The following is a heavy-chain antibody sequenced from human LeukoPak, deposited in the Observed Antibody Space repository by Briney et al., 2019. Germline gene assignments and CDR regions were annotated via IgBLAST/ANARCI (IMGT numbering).Heavy chain of an antibody. CDR3: ARGVEMASHFDY. Sequence: SVKVSCKASGGTFSSYAISWVRQAPGQGLEWMGRIIPILGIANYAQKFQGRVTITADKSASTAYMELSSLRSEDTAVYYCARGVEMASHFDYWGQGTLVTVSS. CDR1: GGTFSSYA. J-gene: IGHJ4*02. V-gene: IGHV1-69*04. CDR2: IIPILGIA. D-gene: IGHD5-24*01.